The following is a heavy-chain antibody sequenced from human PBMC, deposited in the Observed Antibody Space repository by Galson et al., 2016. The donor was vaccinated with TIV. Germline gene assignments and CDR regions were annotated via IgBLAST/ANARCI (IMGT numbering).Heavy chain of an antibody. CDR3: AKDITVYCGGDCSTFDH. CDR2: ISFDGSKK. Sequence: SLRLSCAASGLTFENYAMSWVRQAPGKGLEWVAVISFDGSKKNYADSVEGRFTISRDNSRNTLYLQMNSLRAEDAAVYYCAKDITVYCGGDCSTFDHWGQGTLVTVSS. J-gene: IGHJ4*02. V-gene: IGHV3-30*18. CDR1: GLTFENYA. D-gene: IGHD2-21*02.